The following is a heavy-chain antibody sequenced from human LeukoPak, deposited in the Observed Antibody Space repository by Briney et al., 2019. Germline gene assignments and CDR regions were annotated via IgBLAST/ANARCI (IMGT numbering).Heavy chain of an antibody. Sequence: SETLSLTCAVYGGSFSGYYWSWIRQPPGKGLEWIGEINHSGSTNYNPSLKSRVTISVDTSKNQFSLKLSSVTAADTAVYYCARRRYLVVPAARLGYFDYWGQGTLVTVSP. V-gene: IGHV4-34*01. CDR2: INHSGST. CDR1: GGSFSGYY. CDR3: ARRRYLVVPAARLGYFDY. J-gene: IGHJ4*02. D-gene: IGHD2-2*01.